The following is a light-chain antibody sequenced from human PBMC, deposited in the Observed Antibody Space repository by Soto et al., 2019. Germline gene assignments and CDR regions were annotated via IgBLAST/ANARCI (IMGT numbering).Light chain of an antibody. CDR3: SSYTSSNSYV. Sequence: HSALTQPASLSVSPGQSIAISCTGTSSDVGAYNSVSWYQQYPGKAPKLMIHDVSNRPSGVSDRFSGSKSGNTASLTISGLQAEDEADYYCSSYTSSNSYVFGSGTKVTVL. CDR1: SSDVGAYNS. J-gene: IGLJ1*01. CDR2: DVS. V-gene: IGLV2-14*01.